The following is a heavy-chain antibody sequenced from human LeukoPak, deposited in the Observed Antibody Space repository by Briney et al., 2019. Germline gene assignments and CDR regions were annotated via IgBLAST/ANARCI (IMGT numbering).Heavy chain of an antibody. CDR2: IKQDGRNK. Sequence: GGSLRLSCAASGFTFSSYAMSWVRQAPGKGLEWVANIKQDGRNKYYAESVKGRFTISRDNSKNTLYLQMNSLRAEDTAVYYCAKDSARKSIVGSTTRGVNDYWGQGTLVPVSS. CDR1: GFTFSSYA. J-gene: IGHJ4*02. CDR3: AKDSARKSIVGSTTRGVNDY. D-gene: IGHD1-26*01. V-gene: IGHV3-30*02.